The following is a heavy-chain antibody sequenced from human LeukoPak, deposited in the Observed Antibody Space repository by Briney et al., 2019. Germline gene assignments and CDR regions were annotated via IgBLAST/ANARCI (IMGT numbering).Heavy chain of an antibody. CDR1: GGSISSGGYS. V-gene: IGHV4-30-2*01. CDR2: IYHSGST. CDR3: ARSDGYDSSGYYEN. D-gene: IGHD3-22*01. J-gene: IGHJ4*02. Sequence: SQTLSLTCAVSGGSISSGGYSWSWIRQPPGKGLEWIGYIYHSGSTYYNPSLKSRVTISVDRSKNQFSLKLSSVTAADTAVYYCARSDGYDSSGYYENWGQGTLVTVSS.